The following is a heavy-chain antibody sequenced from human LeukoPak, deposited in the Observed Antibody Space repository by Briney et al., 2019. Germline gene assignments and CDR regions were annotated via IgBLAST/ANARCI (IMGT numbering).Heavy chain of an antibody. J-gene: IGHJ6*02. Sequence: SETLSLTCAVYGGSFSGYYWSWIRQPPGKGLEWIGYIYYSGSTYYNPSLKSRVTISVDTSKNQFSLKLSSVTAADTAVYYCARDIVVVTANTYYYYYGMDVWGQGTTVTVSS. CDR2: IYYSGST. CDR1: GGSFSGYY. V-gene: IGHV4-30-4*08. D-gene: IGHD2-21*02. CDR3: ARDIVVVTANTYYYYYGMDV.